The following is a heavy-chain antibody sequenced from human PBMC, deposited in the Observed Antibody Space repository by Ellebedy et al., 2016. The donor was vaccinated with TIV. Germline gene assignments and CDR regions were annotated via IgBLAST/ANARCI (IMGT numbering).Heavy chain of an antibody. V-gene: IGHV4-4*02. CDR1: GGSISSSNW. CDR3: ARDQYLGYYGMDV. J-gene: IGHJ6*02. CDR2: IYHSGST. Sequence: SETLSLXXAVSGGSISSSNWWSWVRQPPGKGLEWIGEIYHSGSTNYNPSLKSRVTISVDKSKNQFSLKLSSVTAADTAVYYCARDQYLGYYGMDVWGQGTTVTVSS. D-gene: IGHD7-27*01.